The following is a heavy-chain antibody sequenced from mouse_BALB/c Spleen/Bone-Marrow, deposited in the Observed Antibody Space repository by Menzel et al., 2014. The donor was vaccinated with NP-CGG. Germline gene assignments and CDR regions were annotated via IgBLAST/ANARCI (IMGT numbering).Heavy chain of an antibody. CDR2: IYPGDGDT. CDR3: ARNSYYGSSYNYFDY. V-gene: IGHV1-82*01. D-gene: IGHD1-1*01. Sequence: QVQLKESGPELVKPGASVKISCKASGYAFSSSWMNWVKQRPGQGLEWIGRIYPGDGDTNYNGKFKGKATLTADKSSSTAYMQLSSLTSVDSAVYFCARNSYYGSSYNYFDYWGQGTTLTVSS. CDR1: GYAFSSSW. J-gene: IGHJ2*01.